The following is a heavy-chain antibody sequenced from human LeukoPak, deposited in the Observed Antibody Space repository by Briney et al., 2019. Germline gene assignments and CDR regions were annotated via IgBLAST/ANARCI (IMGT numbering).Heavy chain of an antibody. D-gene: IGHD3-10*02. CDR3: AELGITMIGGV. CDR1: GFTFDDYA. V-gene: IGHV3-9*01. CDR2: IDWSSGDI. Sequence: GGSLRLSCAASGFTFDDYAMHWVRLRPGKGPEWVSGIDWSSGDIAYAESVKGRFTISRDNAKNSLYLQMHSLRSEDTAVYYCAELGITMIGGVWGKGTTVTISS. J-gene: IGHJ6*04.